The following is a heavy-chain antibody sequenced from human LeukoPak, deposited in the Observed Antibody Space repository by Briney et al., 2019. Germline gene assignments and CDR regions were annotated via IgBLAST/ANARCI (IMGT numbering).Heavy chain of an antibody. CDR3: ARDGTYYYDSSGYPPFDY. V-gene: IGHV1-46*01. CDR1: GYTFTSYY. Sequence: ASVKVSRKASGYTFTSYYMHWVRQAPGQGLEWMGIINPSGGSTSYAQKFQGRVTMTRDTSTSTVYMELSSLRSEDTAVYYCARDGTYYYDSSGYPPFDYWGQGTLVTVSS. D-gene: IGHD3-22*01. J-gene: IGHJ4*02. CDR2: INPSGGST.